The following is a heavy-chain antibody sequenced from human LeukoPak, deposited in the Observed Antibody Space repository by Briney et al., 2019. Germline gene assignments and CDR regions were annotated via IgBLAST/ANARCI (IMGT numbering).Heavy chain of an antibody. V-gene: IGHV4-30-4*01. CDR3: ARLTISDSGRLFDS. CDR2: IYYSGST. Sequence: KTSETLSLTCTVSGGSISSGDYYWSWIRQPPGKGLEWIGYIYYSGSTYYNPSLKSRVTISVDKSKNQFSLRLSSVTAADTAVYYCARLTISDSGRLFDSWGQGTLVTVSS. CDR1: GGSISSGDYY. D-gene: IGHD3-10*01. J-gene: IGHJ4*02.